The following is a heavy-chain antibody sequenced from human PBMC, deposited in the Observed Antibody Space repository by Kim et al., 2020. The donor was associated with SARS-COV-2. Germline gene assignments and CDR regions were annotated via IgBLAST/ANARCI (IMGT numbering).Heavy chain of an antibody. D-gene: IGHD3-16*02. V-gene: IGHV3-23*01. CDR3: AKDVRYYDYVWGSYRDIYYYYGMDV. CDR2: ISGSGGST. CDR1: GFTFSSYA. J-gene: IGHJ6*02. Sequence: GGSLRLSCAASGFTFSSYAMSWVRQAPGKGLEWVSAISGSGGSTYYADSVKGRFTISRDNSKNTLYLQMNSLRAEDTAVYYCAKDVRYYDYVWGSYRDIYYYYGMDVWGQGTTVTVSS.